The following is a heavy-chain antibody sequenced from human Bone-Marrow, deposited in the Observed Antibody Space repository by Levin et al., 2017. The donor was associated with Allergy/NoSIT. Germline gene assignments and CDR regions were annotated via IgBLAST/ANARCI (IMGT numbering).Heavy chain of an antibody. Sequence: PSQTLSLPCTVSGGSIRSGGYYWSWIRQQPGKGLEWIGYIYYSGNTYYNPSLKSRVMISVDTSKNQFSLKVSSVTAADTAVYYCAREDGSTIDYWGQGILVTVSS. V-gene: IGHV4-31*03. D-gene: IGHD1/OR15-1a*01. J-gene: IGHJ4*02. CDR1: GGSIRSGGYY. CDR2: IYYSGNT. CDR3: AREDGSTIDY.